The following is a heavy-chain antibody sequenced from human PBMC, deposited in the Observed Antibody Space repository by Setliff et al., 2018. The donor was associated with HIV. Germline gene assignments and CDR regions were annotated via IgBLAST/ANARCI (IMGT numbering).Heavy chain of an antibody. Sequence: PGGSLRLSCAASGFTFDDYTMHWVRQAPGKGLEWVSIISWDGGNTYYADSVKGRFTISRDNSKNSLYLQMNSLRTEDTALYYCVKNIGGYSSSLGWFDPWGQGTLVTVSS. D-gene: IGHD6-6*01. J-gene: IGHJ5*02. CDR1: GFTFDDYT. CDR3: VKNIGGYSSSLGWFDP. V-gene: IGHV3-43*01. CDR2: ISWDGGNT.